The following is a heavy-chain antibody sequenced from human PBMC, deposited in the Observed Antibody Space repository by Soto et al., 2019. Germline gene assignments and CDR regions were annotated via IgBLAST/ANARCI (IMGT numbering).Heavy chain of an antibody. Sequence: QVQLQESGPGLVKPSQTLSLICTVSGGSISSADSHWSWIRQPPGTRLEWIGYISYSGSTSYTPSLKIRVTISLDTSKSQFSLSLNSETAADTAVDYCVRVRTGTSGYDYWGQGTLVTVSS. CDR2: ISYSGST. D-gene: IGHD1-1*01. V-gene: IGHV4-30-4*01. CDR3: VRVRTGTSGYDY. J-gene: IGHJ4*02. CDR1: GGSISSADSH.